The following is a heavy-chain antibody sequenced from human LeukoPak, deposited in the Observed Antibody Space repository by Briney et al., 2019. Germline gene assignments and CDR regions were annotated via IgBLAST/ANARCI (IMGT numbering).Heavy chain of an antibody. J-gene: IGHJ4*02. CDR3: ARRRYYYGSGSYFDY. D-gene: IGHD3-10*01. CDR2: ISSSSSYI. V-gene: IGHV3-21*01. CDR1: GFTFSSYS. Sequence: PGGSLRLSCAASGFTFSSYSMNWVRQAPGKGLEWVSSISSSSSYIYYADSVKGRLTISRDNAKNSLYLQMNSLRAEDTAVYYCARRRYYYGSGSYFDYWGQGTLVTVSS.